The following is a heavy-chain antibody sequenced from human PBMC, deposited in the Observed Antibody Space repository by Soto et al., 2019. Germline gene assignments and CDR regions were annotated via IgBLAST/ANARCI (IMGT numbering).Heavy chain of an antibody. Sequence: GGSLRLSCAASGFTFSNAWMSWVRQAPGKWLEWVGRIKSKTDGGTTDYAAPVKGRFTISRDDSKNTLYLQMNSLKTEDTAVYYCTTAVVPAARAYYYYGMDVWGQGXTVTVYS. V-gene: IGHV3-15*01. CDR2: IKSKTDGGTT. D-gene: IGHD2-2*01. CDR1: GFTFSNAW. J-gene: IGHJ6*02. CDR3: TTAVVPAARAYYYYGMDV.